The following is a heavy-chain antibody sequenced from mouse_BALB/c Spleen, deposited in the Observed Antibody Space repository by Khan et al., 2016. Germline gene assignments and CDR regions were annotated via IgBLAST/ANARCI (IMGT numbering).Heavy chain of an antibody. CDR3: ARDRYDGFDY. V-gene: IGHV7-3*02. J-gene: IGHJ2*01. CDR2: IRNKANGYTT. Sequence: EVELVESGGGLVQPGGSLRLSCATSGFTFTDYYMSWVRQPPGKALEWSGFIRNKANGYTTEYSASVKGRFTISRDNSQSILDLQMNTLRAEDIATYYCARDRYDGFDYWGQGNNLTVSS. D-gene: IGHD2-14*01. CDR1: GFTFTDYY.